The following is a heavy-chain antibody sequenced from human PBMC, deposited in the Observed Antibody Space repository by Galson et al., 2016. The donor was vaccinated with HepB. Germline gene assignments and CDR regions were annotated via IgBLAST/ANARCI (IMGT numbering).Heavy chain of an antibody. CDR1: GYTLSELS. CDR2: FDPEDGET. Sequence: VKVSCKVSGYTLSELSMHWVRQAPGKGLEWMGGFDPEDGETIYAQKFQGRVTMTEDTTADTAYMELSSLRSEDTAVYYCAEKRDYDFWSGYEKWGQGTLVTVSS. V-gene: IGHV1-24*01. CDR3: AEKRDYDFWSGYEK. J-gene: IGHJ4*02. D-gene: IGHD3-3*01.